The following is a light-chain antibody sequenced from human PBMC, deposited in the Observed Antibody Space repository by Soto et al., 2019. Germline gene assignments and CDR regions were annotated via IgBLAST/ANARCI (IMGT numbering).Light chain of an antibody. CDR2: DAS. CDR1: QSVSGF. J-gene: IGKJ1*01. CDR3: QQSYSTPRT. Sequence: EIVMTQSPATLSVSPGERATLSCRASQSVSGFLAWYQQKPGQAPRLLIYDASKRATGVPTRFSGSRSGAEFTLTISSLQPEDFATYYCQQSYSTPRTFGQGTKVDIK. V-gene: IGKV3-15*01.